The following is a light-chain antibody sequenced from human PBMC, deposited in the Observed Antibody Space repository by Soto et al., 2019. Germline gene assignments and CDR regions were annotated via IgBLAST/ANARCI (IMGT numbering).Light chain of an antibody. CDR2: DAS. J-gene: IGKJ1*01. CDR3: QQYNSYWT. V-gene: IGKV1-5*01. Sequence: DIQMTRSPSTLSASVGDRVTITCRASQSISSWLAWYQQKPGKAPKFLIYDASSLESGVPSRFSGSGSGTEFTLTISSLQPDDFATYYCQQYNSYWTFGQGTKVEIK. CDR1: QSISSW.